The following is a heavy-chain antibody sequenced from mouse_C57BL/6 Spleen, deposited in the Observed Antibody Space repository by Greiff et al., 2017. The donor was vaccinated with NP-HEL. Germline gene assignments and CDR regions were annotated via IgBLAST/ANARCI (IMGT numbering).Heavy chain of an antibody. V-gene: IGHV1-54*01. CDR1: GYAFTNYL. Sequence: VQLQQSGAELVRPGTSVKVSCKASGYAFTNYLIEWVKQRPGQGLEWIGVINPGSGGTNYNEKFKGKATLTADKSSSTAYMQLSSLTSEDSAVYFCARGGSYFCFDCWGQGTTLTVSS. CDR3: ARGGSYFCFDC. D-gene: IGHD2-10*01. CDR2: INPGSGGT. J-gene: IGHJ2*01.